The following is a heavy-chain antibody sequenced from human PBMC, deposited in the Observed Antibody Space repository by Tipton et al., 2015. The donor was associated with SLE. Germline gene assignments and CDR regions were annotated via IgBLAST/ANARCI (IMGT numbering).Heavy chain of an antibody. V-gene: IGHV3-9*01. CDR2: FSWNSGSI. CDR1: GFTFDDYA. J-gene: IGHJ4*02. Sequence: SLRLSCAASGFTFDDYAMHWVRQAPGKGLEWVSGFSWNSGSIGYADSVKGRFTISRDNSKNTLYLQMNSLRAEDTAVYYCATSTDPFNTSGYFDYWGQGTLVTVSS. CDR3: ATSTDPFNTSGYFDY. D-gene: IGHD1-1*01.